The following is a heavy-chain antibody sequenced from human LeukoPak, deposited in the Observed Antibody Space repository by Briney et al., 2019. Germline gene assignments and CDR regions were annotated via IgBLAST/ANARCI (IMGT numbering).Heavy chain of an antibody. CDR1: GFTFTTYW. Sequence: GGSLRLSCAASGFTFTTYWMTWVRQAPGKGLEWVANINQDGTEKYYVDSVKGRFTISRDNAKNSPYLQMNSLKTEDTAVYYCTTAGIAVAWGQGTLVTVSS. V-gene: IGHV3-7*03. J-gene: IGHJ4*02. D-gene: IGHD6-19*01. CDR3: TTAGIAVA. CDR2: INQDGTEK.